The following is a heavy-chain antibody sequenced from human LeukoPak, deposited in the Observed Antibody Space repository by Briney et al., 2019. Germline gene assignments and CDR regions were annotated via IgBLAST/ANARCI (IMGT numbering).Heavy chain of an antibody. V-gene: IGHV3-48*01. CDR3: AKVQAVAGTIDY. J-gene: IGHJ4*02. CDR2: ISSSSSTT. CDR1: GFTFSSYS. Sequence: GGSLRLSCAASGFTFSSYSMNWVRQAPGKGLEWVSYISSSSSTTYYADSVKGRFTISRDNSKNTLYLQMNSLRAEDTAVYYCAKVQAVAGTIDYWGQGTLVTVSS. D-gene: IGHD6-19*01.